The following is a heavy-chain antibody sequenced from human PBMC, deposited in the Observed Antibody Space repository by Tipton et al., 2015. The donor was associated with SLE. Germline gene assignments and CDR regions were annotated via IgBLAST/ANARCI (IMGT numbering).Heavy chain of an antibody. CDR1: GFTFSSYG. CDR2: IWFHGNYE. CDR3: ARDMDYRNRSPGPRF. Sequence: SLRLSCEGSGFTFSSYGIHWVRQAPGKGLEWVAIIWFHGNYEQYADSVRGRFTISRDNSKNTVYLQMDRLRVEDTAVYFCARDMDYRNRSPGPRFWGQGTLVTVSS. J-gene: IGHJ1*01. V-gene: IGHV3-33*01. D-gene: IGHD3/OR15-3a*01.